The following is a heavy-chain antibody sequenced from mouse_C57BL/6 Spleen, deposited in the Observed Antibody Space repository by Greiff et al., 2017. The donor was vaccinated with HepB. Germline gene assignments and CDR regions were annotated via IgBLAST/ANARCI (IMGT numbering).Heavy chain of an antibody. CDR1: GFNIKDDY. CDR3: TKGYYGSSYAWFAY. D-gene: IGHD1-1*01. Sequence: EVQLQQSGAELVRPGASVKLSCTASGFNIKDDYMHWVKQRPEQGLEWIGWIDPENGDTEYASKFQGKATITADTSSNTAYLQLSSLTSEDTAVYYCTKGYYGSSYAWFAYWGQGTLVTVSA. CDR2: IDPENGDT. V-gene: IGHV14-4*01. J-gene: IGHJ3*01.